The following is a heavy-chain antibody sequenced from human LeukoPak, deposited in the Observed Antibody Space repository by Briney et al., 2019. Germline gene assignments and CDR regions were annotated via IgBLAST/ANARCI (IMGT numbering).Heavy chain of an antibody. V-gene: IGHV3-9*01. J-gene: IGHJ6*02. CDR1: GFTFDDYA. CDR2: ISWNSGSI. D-gene: IGHD2-2*01. CDR3: AKDMGGSGIVVVPAAMYYYYYGMDV. Sequence: PGGSLRLSCAASGFTFDDYAMHWVRQAPGKGLEWVSGISWNSGSIGYADSVKGRFTISRDNAKNSLYLQMNSLRAEDTALYYCAKDMGGSGIVVVPAAMYYYYYGMDVWGQGTTVTVSS.